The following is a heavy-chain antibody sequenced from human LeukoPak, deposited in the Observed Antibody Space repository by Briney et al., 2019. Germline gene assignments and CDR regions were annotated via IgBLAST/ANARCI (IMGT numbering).Heavy chain of an antibody. J-gene: IGHJ4*02. Sequence: SETLSLTCTVSGGSISSYYWSWIRQPPGKGLEWIGYIYYSGSTDYNPSLKSRVTISVDTSKNQFSLRLSSVTAADTAVYYCARAGSMFGVVVFDYWGQGTLVTVSS. CDR1: GGSISSYY. V-gene: IGHV4-59*01. CDR3: ARAGSMFGVVVFDY. CDR2: IYYSGST. D-gene: IGHD3-3*01.